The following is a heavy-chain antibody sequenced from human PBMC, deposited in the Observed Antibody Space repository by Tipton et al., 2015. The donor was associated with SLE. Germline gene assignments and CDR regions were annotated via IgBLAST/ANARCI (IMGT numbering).Heavy chain of an antibody. V-gene: IGHV4-31*03. CDR3: ARFPTYHFDL. CDR1: GGSISSGAYL. D-gene: IGHD2-2*01. Sequence: LSCIVSGGSISSGAYLWSWIRQHPGKGLEWIGYIYYSGRTYYNPSLKSRISISVDTSKNQFSLNLSSVTAADTAVYYCARFPTYHFDLWGQGTLVTVSS. J-gene: IGHJ4*02. CDR2: IYYSGRT.